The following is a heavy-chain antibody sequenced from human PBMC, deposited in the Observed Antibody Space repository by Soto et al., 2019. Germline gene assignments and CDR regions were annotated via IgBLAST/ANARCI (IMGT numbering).Heavy chain of an antibody. CDR2: ISYDGSNK. J-gene: IGHJ4*02. V-gene: IGHV3-30*18. CDR3: AKYRGGRSSGRHY. D-gene: IGHD6-19*01. CDR1: GFTFSSFG. Sequence: QVQVVESGGGVVQPGRSLRLSCAASGFTFSSFGMHWVRQAPGKGLEWVAVISYDGSNKYYADSVKGRFTISRDNSKNRLYLQMKNMRAEDTAVYLCAKYRGGRSSGRHYLGQGTLVTVSS.